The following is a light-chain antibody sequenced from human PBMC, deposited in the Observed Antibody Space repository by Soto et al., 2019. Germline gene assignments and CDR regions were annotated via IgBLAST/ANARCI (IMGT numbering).Light chain of an antibody. CDR3: QQYDTYWT. CDR1: QSISSW. V-gene: IGKV1-5*01. Sequence: DIQTTQSASTLSASVGDRVRITCRASQSISSWLAWYQQKPGKAPNLLIYDASSLESGVPSRFSGSGSGTEFTLTIRSLKPDDFATDYCQQYDTYWTFGQGTQVEIK. CDR2: DAS. J-gene: IGKJ1*01.